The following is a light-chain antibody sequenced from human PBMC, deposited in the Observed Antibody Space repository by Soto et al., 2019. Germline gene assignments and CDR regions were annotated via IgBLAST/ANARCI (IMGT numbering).Light chain of an antibody. CDR1: SSDVGGYNY. V-gene: IGLV2-14*01. Sequence: QSALTQPASVSGAPGQSIPISCTGTSSDVGGYNYVSWYQQHPGKAPKLMIYDVSNRPSGVSNRFSGSKSGNTASLTISGLQAEDEADYYCSSYTSSSTLVVVGGGTKVTVL. CDR3: SSYTSSSTLVV. J-gene: IGLJ2*01. CDR2: DVS.